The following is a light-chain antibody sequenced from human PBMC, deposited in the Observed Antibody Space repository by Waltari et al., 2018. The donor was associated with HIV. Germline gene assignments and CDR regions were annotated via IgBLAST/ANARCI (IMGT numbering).Light chain of an antibody. J-gene: IGKJ1*01. CDR3: KQATHWPKT. CDR2: EVS. CDR1: EGIVDSDGNTA. V-gene: IGKV2-30*01. Sequence: DVVKTQSPLSLRVSLGQRASISSSSSEGIVDSDGNTALSWFQQRPGQSPRRLICEVSRRDSGVPYRFSGSGSGTDFTLNISRVEAQDVAVYYCKQATHWPKTFGQGTKMEIK.